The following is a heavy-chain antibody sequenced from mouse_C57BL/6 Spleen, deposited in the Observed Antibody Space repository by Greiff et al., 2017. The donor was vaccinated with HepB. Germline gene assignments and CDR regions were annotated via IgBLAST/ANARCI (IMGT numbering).Heavy chain of an antibody. CDR1: GYTFTSYW. J-gene: IGHJ2*01. CDR3: ATGSSYDY. CDR2: IDPSDSYT. D-gene: IGHD1-1*01. V-gene: IGHV1-69*01. Sequence: VQLQQPGAELVMPGASVKLSCKASGYTFTSYWMHWVKQRPGQGLEWIGEIDPSDSYTNYNQKFKGKSTLTVDKSSSTAYMQLSSLTSEDSAVYYCATGSSYDYWGQGTTLTVSS.